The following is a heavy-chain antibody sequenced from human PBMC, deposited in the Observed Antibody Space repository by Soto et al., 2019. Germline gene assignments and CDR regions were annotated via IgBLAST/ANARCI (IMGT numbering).Heavy chain of an antibody. CDR1: GGSISSYY. CDR2: IYYSGST. Sequence: QVQLQESGPGLVKPSETLSLTCTVSGGSISSYYWSWIRQPPGKGLEWIGYIYYSGSTNYNLSLKRRATISVDTSKNQFSLKLSSVTAADTAVYYCARGQIAVAGNFDYWGQGILVTVSS. V-gene: IGHV4-59*01. CDR3: ARGQIAVAGNFDY. J-gene: IGHJ4*02. D-gene: IGHD6-19*01.